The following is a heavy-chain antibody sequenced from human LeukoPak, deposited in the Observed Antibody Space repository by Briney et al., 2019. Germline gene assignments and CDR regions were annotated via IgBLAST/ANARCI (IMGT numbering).Heavy chain of an antibody. Sequence: SVKVSCKASGGTFSSYAISWVRQAPGQGLEWMGGIIPIFGTANYAQKFQGRVTITADKSTSTAYMELSSLRSEDTAVYYCASEYCSGGSCQFDYWGQGTLVTVSS. CDR2: IIPIFGTA. J-gene: IGHJ4*02. D-gene: IGHD2-15*01. CDR3: ASEYCSGGSCQFDY. CDR1: GGTFSSYA. V-gene: IGHV1-69*06.